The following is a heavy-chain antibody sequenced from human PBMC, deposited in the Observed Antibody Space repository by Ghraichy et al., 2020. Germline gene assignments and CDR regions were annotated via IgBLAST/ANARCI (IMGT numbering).Heavy chain of an antibody. D-gene: IGHD6-19*01. V-gene: IGHV4-59*01. CDR3: ARGQGIAVAHWFDP. Sequence: SETLSLTCTVSGGSISSYYWSWIRQPPGKGLEWIGYIYYSGSTNYNPSLKSRVTISVDTSKNQFSLKLSSVTAADTAVYYCARGQGIAVAHWFDPWGQGTLVTVSS. CDR1: GGSISSYY. J-gene: IGHJ5*02. CDR2: IYYSGST.